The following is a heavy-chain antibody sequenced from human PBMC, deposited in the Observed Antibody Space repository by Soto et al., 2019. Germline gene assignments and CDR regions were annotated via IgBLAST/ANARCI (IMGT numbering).Heavy chain of an antibody. V-gene: IGHV3-30*18. J-gene: IGHJ4*02. Sequence: GGSLRLSCAASGFTFSSYGMHWVRQAPGKGLEWVAVISYDGSNKYYADSVKGRFTISRDNSKNTLYLQMNSLRAEDTAVYYCAKDYYDYIWGSYRPYGNFAYWGQGTLVTVSS. CDR1: GFTFSSYG. D-gene: IGHD3-16*02. CDR3: AKDYYDYIWGSYRPYGNFAY. CDR2: ISYDGSNK.